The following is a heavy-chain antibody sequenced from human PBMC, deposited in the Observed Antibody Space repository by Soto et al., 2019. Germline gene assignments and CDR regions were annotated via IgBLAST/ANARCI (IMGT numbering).Heavy chain of an antibody. CDR1: GYTFTGYY. D-gene: IGHD3-10*01. CDR2: INPNSGGT. V-gene: IGHV1-2*02. CDR3: ARDRGDTDY. J-gene: IGHJ4*02. Sequence: QVQLVQSGAEVKKPGASVKVSCKASGYTFTGYYMHWVRQAPGQGLEWMGWINPNSGGTNYAQKCQGRVTMTRDTSISTAYMELSRLRSDDTAVYYCARDRGDTDYWGQGTLVTVSS.